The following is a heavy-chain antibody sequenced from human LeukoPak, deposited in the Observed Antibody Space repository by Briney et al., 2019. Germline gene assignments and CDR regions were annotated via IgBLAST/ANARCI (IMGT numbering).Heavy chain of an antibody. D-gene: IGHD6-19*01. CDR1: GFPFSNHA. V-gene: IGHV3-23*01. J-gene: IGHJ4*01. CDR3: AKGIYSSGWSYFDY. Sequence: GGSLRLSCAASGFPFSNHAMSWVRQAPGKGLEWVSTLSGSGITTYYADSVKGRFTISRDNSKNTLYLQMNSLRAEDTAVYYCAKGIYSSGWSYFDYWGHGTLVAVSS. CDR2: LSGSGITT.